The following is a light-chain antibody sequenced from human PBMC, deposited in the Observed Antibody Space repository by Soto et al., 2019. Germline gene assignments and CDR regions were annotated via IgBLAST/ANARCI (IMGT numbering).Light chain of an antibody. Sequence: EILLTQSPGTLSLSAGERATLSCRASQSLSNNYLAWYQQRPGQAPRLLIYGASTRATGIPDRFSGSGSGTDFTLTISRLEPEDFAMYYCQQSADSWTFGQGTQVEVK. J-gene: IGKJ1*01. CDR3: QQSADSWT. V-gene: IGKV3-20*01. CDR1: QSLSNNY. CDR2: GAS.